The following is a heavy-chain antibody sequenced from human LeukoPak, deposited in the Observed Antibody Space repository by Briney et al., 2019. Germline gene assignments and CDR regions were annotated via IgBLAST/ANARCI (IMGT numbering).Heavy chain of an antibody. CDR1: GFTFSDYY. J-gene: IGHJ4*02. Sequence: GGSLRLSCAASGFTFSDYYMSWISQAPGKGLEWVSYISSSGTTIYYADSVRGRFTISRDSAKNSLYLQMNSLRAEDTAVYYCARGPAGMYSSGWYGGYYFDYWGQGTLVTVSS. D-gene: IGHD6-19*01. CDR3: ARGPAGMYSSGWYGGYYFDY. V-gene: IGHV3-11*01. CDR2: ISSSGTTI.